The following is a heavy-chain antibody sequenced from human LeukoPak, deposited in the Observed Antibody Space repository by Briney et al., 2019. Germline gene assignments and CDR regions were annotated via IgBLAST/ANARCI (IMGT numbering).Heavy chain of an antibody. J-gene: IGHJ4*02. V-gene: IGHV3-66*01. Sequence: GGSLRLSCAASEFSVGSNYMTWVRQAPGKGLEWVSLIYNGGSTYYADSVKGRFTISRDNSKNTLYLQMNSLRAEDTAVYYCARGLTGGDPVWGQGTLVTVSS. CDR2: IYNGGST. D-gene: IGHD7-27*01. CDR1: EFSVGSNY. CDR3: ARGLTGGDPV.